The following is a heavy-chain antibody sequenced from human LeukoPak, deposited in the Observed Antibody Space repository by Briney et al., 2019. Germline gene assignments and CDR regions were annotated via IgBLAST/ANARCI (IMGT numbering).Heavy chain of an antibody. CDR2: ISYDGSNK. CDR1: GFTFSSYA. J-gene: IGHJ4*02. CDR3: ARRGYSYGTFDY. D-gene: IGHD5-18*01. Sequence: GGSLRLSCAASGFTFSSYAMHWVRRAPGKGLEWVAVISYDGSNKYYADSVKGRFTISRDNSKNTLYLQMNSLRAEDTAVYYCARRGYSYGTFDYWGQGTLVTVSS. V-gene: IGHV3-30*04.